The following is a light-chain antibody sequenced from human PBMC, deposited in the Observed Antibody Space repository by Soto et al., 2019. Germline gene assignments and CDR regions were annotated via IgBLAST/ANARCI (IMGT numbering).Light chain of an antibody. CDR1: SSDVGGYNY. J-gene: IGLJ1*01. Sequence: QSALTQPASVSGSPGQSITISCTGTSSDVGGYNYVSWYQQHPGKAPKLMIYEVSNRPSGVSNRFSGSKSGNTASLTISGLQAEDEADYYCSSYTSSSLYVFGTGTKHTVL. V-gene: IGLV2-14*01. CDR3: SSYTSSSLYV. CDR2: EVS.